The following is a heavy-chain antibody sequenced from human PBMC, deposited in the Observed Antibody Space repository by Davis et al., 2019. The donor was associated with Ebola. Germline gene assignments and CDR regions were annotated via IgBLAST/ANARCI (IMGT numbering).Heavy chain of an antibody. CDR2: ISGSGGST. D-gene: IGHD6-19*01. CDR3: ARDLRQWLVLYYYYYGMDV. J-gene: IGHJ6*02. Sequence: LSCAASGFTLTTHAMSWVRPAPGKGLEWVSAISGSGGSTYYADSVKGRFTISRDNSKNTLYLQMNSLRAEDTAVYYCARDLRQWLVLYYYYYGMDVWGQGTTVTVSS. V-gene: IGHV3-23*01. CDR1: GFTLTTHA.